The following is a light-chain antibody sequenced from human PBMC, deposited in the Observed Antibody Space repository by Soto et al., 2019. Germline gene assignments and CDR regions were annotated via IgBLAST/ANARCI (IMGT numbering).Light chain of an antibody. V-gene: IGKV1-33*01. J-gene: IGKJ4*01. CDR3: QQSENGPLT. CDR2: DAS. Sequence: DIQMTQSPSSLSASVGDRITITCQASQDINKYLNWYQQKLGKAPKLLIYDASNLQRVVPSRFSGSGSGTHFSLSISSLQPEDIATYYCQQSENGPLTFGGGTKVDIK. CDR1: QDINKY.